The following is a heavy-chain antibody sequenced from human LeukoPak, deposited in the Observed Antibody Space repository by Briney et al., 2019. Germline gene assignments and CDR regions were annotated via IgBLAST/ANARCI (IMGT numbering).Heavy chain of an antibody. D-gene: IGHD1-26*01. Sequence: ASVKVSCNASGYTFTSYYMHWVRQAPGQGLEWMGIINPSGGSTSYAQKFQGRVTMTRDMSTSTVYMELSSLGAEDTAVYYCVRGGLYHYSGTSGDYWGQGTLVTVSS. CDR3: VRGGLYHYSGTSGDY. CDR2: INPSGGST. V-gene: IGHV1-46*01. J-gene: IGHJ4*02. CDR1: GYTFTSYY.